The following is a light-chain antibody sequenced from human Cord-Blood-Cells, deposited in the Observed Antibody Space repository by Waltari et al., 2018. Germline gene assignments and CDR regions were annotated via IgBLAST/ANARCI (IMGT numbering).Light chain of an antibody. J-gene: IGLJ2*01. CDR2: GKN. CDR1: SLRSCY. V-gene: IGLV3-19*01. CDR3: NSRDSSGNRV. Sequence: SSELTQDPAVSVALGQTVRITCQGDSLRSCYPSWYQQKPGQAPVLVIYGKNNRPSGIPDRFSGSSSGNTASLTITGAQAEDEADYYCNSRDSSGNRVFGGGTKLTVL.